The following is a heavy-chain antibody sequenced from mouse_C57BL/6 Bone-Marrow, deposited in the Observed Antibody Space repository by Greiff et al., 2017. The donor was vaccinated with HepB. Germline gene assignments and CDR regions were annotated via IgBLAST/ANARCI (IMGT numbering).Heavy chain of an antibody. CDR2: IYPGDGDT. V-gene: IGHV1-82*01. D-gene: IGHD6-5*01. CDR3: ARSYTDAMDY. J-gene: IGHJ4*01. Sequence: QVHVKQSGPELVKPGASVKISCKASGYAFSSSWMNWVKQRPGKGLEWIGRIYPGDGDTNYNGKFKGKATLTADKSSSTAYMQLSSLTSEDSAVYFCARSYTDAMDYWGQGTSVTVSS. CDR1: GYAFSSSW.